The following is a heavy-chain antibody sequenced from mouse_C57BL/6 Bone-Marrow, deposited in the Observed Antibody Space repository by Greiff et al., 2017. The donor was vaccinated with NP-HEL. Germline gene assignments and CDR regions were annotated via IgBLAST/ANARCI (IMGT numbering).Heavy chain of an antibody. CDR2: ISDGGSYT. D-gene: IGHD1-1*01. Sequence: EVQRVESGGGLVKPGGSLKLSCAASGFTFSSYAMSWVRQTPEKRLEWVATISDGGSYTYYPDNLKGRFTISRDNAKNNLYLQMSHLKSEDTAMYYCARDRAYYYGSSSHWYFDVWGTGTTVTVSS. CDR1: GFTFSSYA. V-gene: IGHV5-4*01. J-gene: IGHJ1*03. CDR3: ARDRAYYYGSSSHWYFDV.